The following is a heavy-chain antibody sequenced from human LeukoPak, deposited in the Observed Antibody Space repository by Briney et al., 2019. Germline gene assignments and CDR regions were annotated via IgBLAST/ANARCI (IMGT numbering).Heavy chain of an antibody. D-gene: IGHD6-19*01. CDR1: GGSISSSSYY. CDR2: IYYSGST. J-gene: IGHJ4*02. Sequence: SETLSLTCTVSGGSISSSSYYWGWIRQPPGKGLEWIGSIYYSGSTYYNPSLKSRVTISVDTSKNQFSLNLSSVTAADTAVYFCARQGSGWHYYYFDLWGQGTLVTVSS. CDR3: ARQGSGWHYYYFDL. V-gene: IGHV4-39*01.